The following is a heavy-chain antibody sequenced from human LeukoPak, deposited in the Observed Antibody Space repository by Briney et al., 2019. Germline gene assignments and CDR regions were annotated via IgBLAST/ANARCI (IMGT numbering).Heavy chain of an antibody. CDR1: GYTFTGYY. D-gene: IGHD1-26*01. V-gene: IGHV1-2*02. Sequence: ASVKVSCKASGYTFTGYYMHWVRQAPGQGLEWMGWINPNSGGTNCAQKFQGRVTMTRDTSISTAYMELSRLRSDDTAVYYCARASGSPYYYYYMDVWGKGTTVTISS. CDR3: ARASGSPYYYYYMDV. J-gene: IGHJ6*03. CDR2: INPNSGGT.